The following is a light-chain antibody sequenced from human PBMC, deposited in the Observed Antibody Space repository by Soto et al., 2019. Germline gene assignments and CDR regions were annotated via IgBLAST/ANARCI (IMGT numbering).Light chain of an antibody. CDR2: DAS. V-gene: IGKV3-15*01. J-gene: IGKJ4*01. CDR1: QSIRSK. CDR3: QQYTNWPFLT. Sequence: EIVMTQSPATLSVSPGERATLSCRASQSIRSKLAWYQHKPGQSPRLLIYDASTRATGIPARFSGSGSGTEFTLTISSLQSEDFAVYYCQQYTNWPFLTFGGGTKVENK.